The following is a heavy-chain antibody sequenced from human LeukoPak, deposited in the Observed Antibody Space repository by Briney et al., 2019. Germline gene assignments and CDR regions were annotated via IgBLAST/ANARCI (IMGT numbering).Heavy chain of an antibody. J-gene: IGHJ4*02. V-gene: IGHV3-72*01. CDR2: TRNKANSYTT. CDR3: ARGGGGSDY. CDR1: GFTFSDHY. D-gene: IGHD3-16*01. Sequence: PGGSLRLSCAASGFTFSDHYMDWVRQAPGKGLEWVGRTRNKANSYTTEYAASVKGRFTISRDDSKNSLYLQVNSLKTEDTAVYYCARGGGGSDYWGQGTLVTVSS.